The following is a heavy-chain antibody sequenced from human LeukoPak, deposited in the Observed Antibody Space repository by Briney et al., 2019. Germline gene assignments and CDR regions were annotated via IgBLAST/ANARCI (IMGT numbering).Heavy chain of an antibody. CDR2: IYANGGT. CDR3: ARRSQTVIASGAFDI. D-gene: IGHD3-10*01. V-gene: IGHV4-4*07. Sequence: PSETLSLTCTVSGGSISGYYWNWIRQSAGKGLEWIGRIYANGGTNYNPSLKSRVTISVDTSKNQFSLKLSSVTAADTAVYYCARRSQTVIASGAFDIWGQGTMVTVSS. CDR1: GGSISGYY. J-gene: IGHJ3*02.